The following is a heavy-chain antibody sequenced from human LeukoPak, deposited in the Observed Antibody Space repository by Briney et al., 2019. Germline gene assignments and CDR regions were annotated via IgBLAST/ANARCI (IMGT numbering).Heavy chain of an antibody. CDR2: ISAYNGNT. CDR1: GYTFTSYG. D-gene: IGHD6-19*01. J-gene: IGHJ3*02. V-gene: IGHV1-18*01. Sequence: ASVKVSCKASGYTFTSYGISWVRQAPGQGLEWMGWISAYNGNTNYAQKLQGRVTMTTDTSTSTACMELRSLRSDDTAVYYCARSIAVAASASAFDIWGQGTMVTVSS. CDR3: ARSIAVAASASAFDI.